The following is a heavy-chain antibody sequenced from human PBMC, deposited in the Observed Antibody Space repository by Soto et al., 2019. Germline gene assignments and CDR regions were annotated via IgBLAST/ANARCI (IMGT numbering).Heavy chain of an antibody. Sequence: GGSLRLSCAASGFTFSNAWMSWVRQAPGKGLEWVGRIKSKTNGGTTDYGAPMKGRFTISRDDSKNTLYLQMNSLKTEDTAVYYCTADEEGIAPGGTVNYYYYGMDVWGQGTTVTVSS. CDR3: TADEEGIAPGGTVNYYYYGMDV. D-gene: IGHD6-13*01. CDR2: IKSKTNGGTT. V-gene: IGHV3-15*01. J-gene: IGHJ6*02. CDR1: GFTFSNAW.